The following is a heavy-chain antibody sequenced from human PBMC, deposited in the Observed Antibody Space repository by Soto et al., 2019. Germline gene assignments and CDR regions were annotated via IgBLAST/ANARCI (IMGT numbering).Heavy chain of an antibody. D-gene: IGHD3-3*01. CDR1: GYTFTSFG. V-gene: IGHV1-18*04. CDR3: ARGSYGTIFGVVTEPGAFDI. Sequence: ASVKVSCKASGYTFTSFGISWVRQAPGQGLEWMGWISTYNDNTSYAQKFQGRVTMTRDTSTSTVYMELSSLRSEDTAVYYCARGSYGTIFGVVTEPGAFDIWGQGTMVTVSS. J-gene: IGHJ3*02. CDR2: ISTYNDNT.